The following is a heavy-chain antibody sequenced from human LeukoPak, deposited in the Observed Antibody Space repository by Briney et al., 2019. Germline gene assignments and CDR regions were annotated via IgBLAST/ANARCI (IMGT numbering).Heavy chain of an antibody. V-gene: IGHV3-23*01. D-gene: IGHD3-22*01. J-gene: IGHJ4*02. CDR1: GFTFSSFA. CDR3: AKDLGSSGYYDY. Sequence: GGSLRLSCAASGFTFSSFAMSWVRQAPGKGLEWVSAISGSGGSTYYADSVKGRFTISRDNSKNTLYLQMNSLRAEDTAVYYCAKDLGSSGYYDYWGQGTLVTVSS. CDR2: ISGSGGST.